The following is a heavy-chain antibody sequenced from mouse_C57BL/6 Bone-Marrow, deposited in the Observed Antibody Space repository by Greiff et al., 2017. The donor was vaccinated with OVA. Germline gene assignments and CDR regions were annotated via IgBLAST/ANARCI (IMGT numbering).Heavy chain of an antibody. CDR2: INSDGGST. CDR3: ARQATAQATDFDY. CDR1: EYEFPSHD. D-gene: IGHD3-2*02. J-gene: IGHJ2*01. V-gene: IGHV5-2*01. Sequence: EVMLVESGGGLVQPGESLKLSCESNEYEFPSHDMSWVRKTPEKRLELVAAINSDGGSTYYPDTMERRFILSRDNTKKTQYLHMSSLRSEDTALYYGARQATAQATDFDYWGQGTTLTVSS.